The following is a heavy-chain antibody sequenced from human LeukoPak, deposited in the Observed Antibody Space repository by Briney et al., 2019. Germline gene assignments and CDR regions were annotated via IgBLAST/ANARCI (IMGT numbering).Heavy chain of an antibody. CDR2: ISYDGSNK. CDR3: AKARPRGIAVAGPFDY. Sequence: GRSLRLSCAASGFTFSSYGMHWVRQAPGKGLEWVAVISYDGSNKYYADSVKGRFTISRDNSKITLYLQMNSLRAEDTAVYYCAKARPRGIAVAGPFDYWGQGTLVTVSS. V-gene: IGHV3-30*18. J-gene: IGHJ4*02. CDR1: GFTFSSYG. D-gene: IGHD6-19*01.